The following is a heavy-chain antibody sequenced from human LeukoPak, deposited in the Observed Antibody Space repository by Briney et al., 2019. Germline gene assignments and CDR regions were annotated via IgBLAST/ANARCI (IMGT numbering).Heavy chain of an antibody. J-gene: IGHJ1*01. CDR1: GGSISSCY. CDR3: ASGIAVADDAEYFQH. Sequence: PSETLSLTCTVSGGSISSCYWSWIRQPAGKGLEWIGRIYTSGSTNYNPSLKSRVTMSVDTSKNQFSLKLSSVTAADTAVYYCASGIAVADDAEYFQHWGQGTLVTVSS. V-gene: IGHV4-4*07. CDR2: IYTSGST. D-gene: IGHD6-19*01.